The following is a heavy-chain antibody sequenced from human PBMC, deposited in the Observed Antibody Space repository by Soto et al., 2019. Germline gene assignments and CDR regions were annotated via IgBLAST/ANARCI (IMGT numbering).Heavy chain of an antibody. D-gene: IGHD3-10*01. J-gene: IGHJ6*03. CDR2: IIPILGIA. CDR1: GGTFSSYT. CDR3: ARDLGAPYYYYMDV. V-gene: IGHV1-69*04. Sequence: GASVKVSCKASGGTFSSYTISWVRQAPGQGLEWMGRIIPILGIANYAQKFQGRVTMTTDTSTSTAYMELRSLRSDDTAVYYCARDLGAPYYYYMDVWGKGTTVTVSS.